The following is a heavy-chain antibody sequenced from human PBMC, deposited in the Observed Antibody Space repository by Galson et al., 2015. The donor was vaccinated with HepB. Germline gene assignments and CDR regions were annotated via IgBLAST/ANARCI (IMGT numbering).Heavy chain of an antibody. D-gene: IGHD3-10*01. V-gene: IGHV3-48*01. CDR3: ARVSLRAFDI. J-gene: IGHJ3*02. Sequence: SLRLSCAASEFNFSAYSMNWVRQAPGEGLQWVSYIGKTSRGIYYTGSVKGRFTISRDTAQNSVSLLMNNLRADDTAVYYCARVSLRAFDIWGQGTLVTVSS. CDR1: EFNFSAYS. CDR2: IGKTSRGI.